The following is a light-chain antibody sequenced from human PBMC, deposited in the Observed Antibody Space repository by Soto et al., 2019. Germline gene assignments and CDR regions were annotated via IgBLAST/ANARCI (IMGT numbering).Light chain of an antibody. CDR2: ATS. J-gene: IGKJ3*01. Sequence: DSQMKQSPSSLSASVGDRVTITCRASQAIHSYLNWYQQKPGKAPNLLIFATSTLQSGVPSRFSGSGSGTDFTLTISSLQPEDFATYYCQLRETFGPGTKVDFK. CDR3: QLRET. V-gene: IGKV1-39*01. CDR1: QAIHSY.